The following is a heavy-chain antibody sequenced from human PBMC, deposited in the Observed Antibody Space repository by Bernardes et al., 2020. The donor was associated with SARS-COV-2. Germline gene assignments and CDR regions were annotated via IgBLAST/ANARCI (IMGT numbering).Heavy chain of an antibody. CDR1: GFTFSSYG. V-gene: IGHV3-33*01. D-gene: IGHD6-19*01. Sequence: GGSLRLSCAASGFTFSSYGMHWVRQAPGKGLEWVAVIWYDGSNKYYADSVKGRFTISRDNSKNTLYLQMNSLRAEDTAVYYCARDRNPYSSGWFSDGAFDIWGQGTMVTVSS. CDR2: IWYDGSNK. J-gene: IGHJ3*02. CDR3: ARDRNPYSSGWFSDGAFDI.